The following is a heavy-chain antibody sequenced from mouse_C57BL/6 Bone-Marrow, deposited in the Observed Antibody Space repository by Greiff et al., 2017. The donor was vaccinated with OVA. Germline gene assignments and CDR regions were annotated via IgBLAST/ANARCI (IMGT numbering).Heavy chain of an antibody. CDR3: TGDWFAY. Sequence: VQLQQSGAELVRPGASVKLSCTASGFNIKDDYMHWVKQRPEQGLEWIGWIDPENGDTEYASKFQGKATITADTSSNTSYLPLSSLTSEDTAVYYCTGDWFAYWGQGTLVTVSA. CDR2: IDPENGDT. V-gene: IGHV14-4*01. CDR1: GFNIKDDY. J-gene: IGHJ3*01.